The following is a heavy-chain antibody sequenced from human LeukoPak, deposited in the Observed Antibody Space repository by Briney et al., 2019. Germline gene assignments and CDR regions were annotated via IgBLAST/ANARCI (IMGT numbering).Heavy chain of an antibody. V-gene: IGHV3-23*01. D-gene: IGHD3-16*01. CDR2: ISGSGGST. CDR1: GFTFSSYW. J-gene: IGHJ4*02. Sequence: GGSLRLSCAASGFTFSSYWMSWVRQAPGKGLEWVSAISGSGGSTYYADSVKGRFTISRDNSKNTLYLQMNSLRAEDTAVYYCAKDMTQIRGSPMDYWGQGTLVTVSS. CDR3: AKDMTQIRGSPMDY.